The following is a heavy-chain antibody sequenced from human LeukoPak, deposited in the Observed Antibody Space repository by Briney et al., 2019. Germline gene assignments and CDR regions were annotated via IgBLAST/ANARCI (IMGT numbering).Heavy chain of an antibody. D-gene: IGHD3-22*01. Sequence: SSETLSLTCTVSGGSISSYYWSWIRQPAGKGLEWIWRIYTSGSTNYNPSLKSRVTMSVDTSKNQFSLKLSSVTAADTAVYYCARISYYYDSSGYRGNGNFDYWGQGTLVTVSS. V-gene: IGHV4-4*07. CDR2: IYTSGST. CDR1: GGSISSYY. J-gene: IGHJ4*02. CDR3: ARISYYYDSSGYRGNGNFDY.